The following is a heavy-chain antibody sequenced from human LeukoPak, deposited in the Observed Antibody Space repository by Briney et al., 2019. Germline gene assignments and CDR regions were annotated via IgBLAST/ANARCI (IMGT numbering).Heavy chain of an antibody. J-gene: IGHJ2*01. CDR1: GGSISSYF. CDR3: ARVPSNYYDSSGPYWYFDL. CDR2: IYYSGST. D-gene: IGHD3-22*01. V-gene: IGHV4-59*01. Sequence: SETLSLTCTVSGGSISSYFWSWIRQPPGKGLEWIGYIYYSGSTNYNPSLKSRVTISVDTSKNQFSLKLSSVTAADTAVYYCARVPSNYYDSSGPYWYFDLWGRGTLVTVSS.